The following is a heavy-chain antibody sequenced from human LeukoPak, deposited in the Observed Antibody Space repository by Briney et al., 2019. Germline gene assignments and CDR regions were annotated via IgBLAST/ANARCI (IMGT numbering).Heavy chain of an antibody. J-gene: IGHJ6*03. Sequence: ASVKVSCKVSGYTLTELSMRWVRQAPGKGLEWMGGFDPEDDETIYAQNFQGRVTMTEDTSTDTAYMELSSLRSEDTAVYYCATVIKDQYYDLLTGYHYYMDVWGKGTTVTVSS. CDR2: FDPEDDET. CDR3: ATVIKDQYYDLLTGYHYYMDV. CDR1: GYTLTELS. V-gene: IGHV1-24*01. D-gene: IGHD3-9*01.